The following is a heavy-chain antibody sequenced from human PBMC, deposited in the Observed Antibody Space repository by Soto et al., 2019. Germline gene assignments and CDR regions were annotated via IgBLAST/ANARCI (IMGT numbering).Heavy chain of an antibody. V-gene: IGHV2-5*02. D-gene: IGHD4-4*01. Sequence: QITLKESGPTLVKPTQTPTLTCGFSGFSLRSDGVGVGWIRQPPGKALEWLAIIHWDDDRRYSPTLQSRLTITKDTTKNQVDHTMTNLDPVDTATYYCAHRNSGDGYSFNYGGQGTLVIVSS. CDR2: IHWDDDR. J-gene: IGHJ4*02. CDR3: AHRNSGDGYSFNY. CDR1: GFSLRSDGVG.